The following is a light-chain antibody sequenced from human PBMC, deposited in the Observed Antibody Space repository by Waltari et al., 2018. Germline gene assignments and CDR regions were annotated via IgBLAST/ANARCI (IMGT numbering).Light chain of an antibody. CDR2: EVS. V-gene: IGLV2-14*01. Sequence: QSALTQPASVSGSPGQSTTISCTGPSTDVGGYHYVSWYQQHPGKAPKLMIYEVSNRPSGVSNRFSGSNSGNTATLTISGTQAMDEADYYCQAWDSSTGGVFGGGTKLTVL. CDR1: STDVGGYHY. CDR3: QAWDSSTGGV. J-gene: IGLJ3*02.